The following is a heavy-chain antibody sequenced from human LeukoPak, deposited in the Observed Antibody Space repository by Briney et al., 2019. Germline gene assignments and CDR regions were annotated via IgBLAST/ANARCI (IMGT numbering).Heavy chain of an antibody. J-gene: IGHJ6*03. D-gene: IGHD2-2*02. V-gene: IGHV3-30*02. Sequence: GGSLRLSCAASGFTFSNAWMSWVRQAPGKGLEWVAFIRYDGSNKYYADSVKGRFTISRDNSKNTLYLQMNSLRAEDTAVYYCAKVPGYCSSTSCYTTYYYYYMDVWGKGTTVTVSS. CDR3: AKVPGYCSSTSCYTTYYYYYMDV. CDR1: GFTFSNAW. CDR2: IRYDGSNK.